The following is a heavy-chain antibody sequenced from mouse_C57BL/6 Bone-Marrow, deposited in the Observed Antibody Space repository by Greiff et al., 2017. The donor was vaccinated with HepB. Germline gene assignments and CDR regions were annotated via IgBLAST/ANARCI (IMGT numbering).Heavy chain of an antibody. CDR3: ASAGSSYRFAY. J-gene: IGHJ3*01. CDR1: GFSLTSYG. D-gene: IGHD1-1*01. Sequence: VQLKESGPGLVAPSQSLSITCTVSGFSLTSYGVDWVRQSPGKGLEWLGVIWGVGSTNYNSALKSRLSISKDNSKSQVFLKMNSLQTDDTAMYYCASAGSSYRFAYWGQGTLVTVSA. V-gene: IGHV2-6*01. CDR2: IWGVGST.